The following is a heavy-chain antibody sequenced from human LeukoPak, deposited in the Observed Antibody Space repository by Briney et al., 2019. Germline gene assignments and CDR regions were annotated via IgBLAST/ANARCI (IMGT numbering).Heavy chain of an antibody. CDR1: GFTFSSHA. CDR2: ISYDGGDG. Sequence: GGSLRLSCAASGFTFSSHAMHWVRQAPGKGLEWVAVISYDGGDGVYAESVKGRFTISRDNSKNTLYLQMNSLRTEDTAVYYCAKDGATMGYYFDYWGQGTLVTVSS. V-gene: IGHV3-30*18. J-gene: IGHJ4*02. D-gene: IGHD5-12*01. CDR3: AKDGATMGYYFDY.